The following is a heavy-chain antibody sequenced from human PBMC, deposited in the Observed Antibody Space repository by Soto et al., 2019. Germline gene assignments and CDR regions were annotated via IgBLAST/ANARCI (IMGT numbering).Heavy chain of an antibody. Sequence: QVQLVQSGAEVKKPGASVKVSCKVSGYTFTGNYMHRMRQAPGQGPEWMGWINPRNGDTDYAQKFQGRVTITRDTSISTAYMDLSRLTSDDTAIYFCVRGGGADVVTPTRIVFDYWGQGTLLTVSS. V-gene: IGHV1-2*02. D-gene: IGHD2-21*02. CDR2: INPRNGDT. CDR3: VRGGGADVVTPTRIVFDY. CDR1: GYTFTGNY. J-gene: IGHJ4*02.